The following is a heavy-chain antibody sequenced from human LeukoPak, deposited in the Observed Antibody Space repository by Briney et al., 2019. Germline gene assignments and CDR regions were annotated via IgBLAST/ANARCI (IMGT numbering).Heavy chain of an antibody. V-gene: IGHV4-39*01. D-gene: IGHD3-3*01. CDR3: ARASEWLSESHFDS. J-gene: IGHJ4*02. CDR2: IYYSGST. Sequence: SETLSLTCTVSAGSISSSTYYWGWIRQPPGKGLEWNRNIYYSGSTYYNPSLKSRVAISVDTSKNQFSLKLSSVTAADTAVYFCARASEWLSESHFDSWGQGSLVIVSA. CDR1: AGSISSSTYY.